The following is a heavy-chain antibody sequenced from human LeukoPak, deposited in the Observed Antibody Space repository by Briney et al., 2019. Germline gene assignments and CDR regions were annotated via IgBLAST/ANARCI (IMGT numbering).Heavy chain of an antibody. V-gene: IGHV3-53*01. Sequence: GGSLRLSCAASGFTFSSNYMSWVRQAPGKGLEWVSVIYSGGSTYYADSVKGRFTISRDNSKNTPYLQMNSLRAEDTAVYYCARDRVQDYYDSSGYYHYYYYGMDVWGQGTTVTVSS. J-gene: IGHJ6*02. CDR1: GFTFSSNY. CDR2: IYSGGST. CDR3: ARDRVQDYYDSSGYYHYYYYGMDV. D-gene: IGHD3-22*01.